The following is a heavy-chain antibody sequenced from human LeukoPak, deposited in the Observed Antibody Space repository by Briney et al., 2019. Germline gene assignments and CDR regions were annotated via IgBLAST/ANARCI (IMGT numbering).Heavy chain of an antibody. D-gene: IGHD5-18*01. Sequence: GGSLRLSCAASGFTFSSYAMSWVRQAPGKGLEWVSAISGSGGSTYYADSVKGRFTISRDNSKNTLYQQMNSLRAEDTAVYYCANQRGYSYGYYFDYWGQGTLVTVSS. CDR1: GFTFSSYA. CDR3: ANQRGYSYGYYFDY. V-gene: IGHV3-23*01. J-gene: IGHJ4*02. CDR2: ISGSGGST.